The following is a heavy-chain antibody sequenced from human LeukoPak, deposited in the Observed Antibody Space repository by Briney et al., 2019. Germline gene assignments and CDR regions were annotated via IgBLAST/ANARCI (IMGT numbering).Heavy chain of an antibody. V-gene: IGHV4-4*07. CDR3: ARSLGYCTNGVCPRYFDY. D-gene: IGHD2-8*01. CDR1: GGSISSYY. J-gene: IGHJ4*02. CDR2: IYTSGST. Sequence: SETLSLTCTVSGGSISSYYWSWIRQPAGKGLEWIGRIYTSGSTNYNPSVKSRVTMSVDTSKNQFSLKLSSVTAADTAVYYCARSLGYCTNGVCPRYFDYWGQGTLVTVSS.